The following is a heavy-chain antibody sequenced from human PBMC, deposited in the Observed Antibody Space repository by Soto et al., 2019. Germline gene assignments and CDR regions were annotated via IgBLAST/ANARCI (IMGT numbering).Heavy chain of an antibody. V-gene: IGHV4-59*12. Sequence: PSETLSLTCTVSGGSISSYYWSWIRQPPGKGLEWIGYIYYSGSTNYNPSLKSRVTISVDTSKNQFSLKLSSVTAADTAVYYCARGRRGMYGYGMDVWGQGTTVTVSS. CDR1: GGSISSYY. J-gene: IGHJ6*02. D-gene: IGHD2-8*01. CDR2: IYYSGST. CDR3: ARGRRGMYGYGMDV.